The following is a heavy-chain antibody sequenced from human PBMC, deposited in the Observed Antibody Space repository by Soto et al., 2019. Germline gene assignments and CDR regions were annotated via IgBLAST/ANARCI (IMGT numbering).Heavy chain of an antibody. D-gene: IGHD3-22*01. V-gene: IGHV1-69*02. Sequence: SVKFSCNASADNFSRSTFSCVRPAPGQGLQWMGRLISMLGITNYTQKFRGRPTLPAHKSTSTAYMDLTSLRSDDTAVYYCASRYDDSSGSFDSWGQGTLVTVSS. CDR2: LISMLGIT. CDR1: ADNFSRST. CDR3: ASRYDDSSGSFDS. J-gene: IGHJ4*02.